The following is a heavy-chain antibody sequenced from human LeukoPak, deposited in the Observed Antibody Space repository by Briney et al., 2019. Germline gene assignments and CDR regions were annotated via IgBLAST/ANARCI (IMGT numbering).Heavy chain of an antibody. J-gene: IGHJ4*02. V-gene: IGHV3-23*01. CDR1: GFTFSSYS. D-gene: IGHD2-2*01. CDR3: ANAGEDTRSV. Sequence: GGSLRLSCAASGFTFSSYSMNWVRQAPGKGLEWVSAISGSGGSTYYADSVKGRFTISRDNSKNTLYLQMNILRAEDTAVYYCANAGEDTRSVWGQGTLVTVSS. CDR2: ISGSGGST.